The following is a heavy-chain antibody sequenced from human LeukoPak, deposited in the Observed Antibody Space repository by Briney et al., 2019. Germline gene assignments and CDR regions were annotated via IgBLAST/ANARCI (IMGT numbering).Heavy chain of an antibody. Sequence: ASETLSLTCTVSGDSIGSSGYFWAWIRQPPGKGLEWIGTISYSGRTYYNPSLKSRVTISVDTSKNQFSLKLTSVTAADTALYYCARHSAYGTKADYWGQGALVTVSS. CDR2: ISYSGRT. J-gene: IGHJ4*02. V-gene: IGHV4-39*01. CDR1: GDSIGSSGYF. CDR3: ARHSAYGTKADY. D-gene: IGHD2-8*01.